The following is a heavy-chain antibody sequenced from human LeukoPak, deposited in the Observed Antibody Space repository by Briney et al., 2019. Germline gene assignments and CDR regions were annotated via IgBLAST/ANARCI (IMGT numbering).Heavy chain of an antibody. J-gene: IGHJ4*02. Sequence: ASVKVSYKDSVYTFTSYGISWVRQAPGQGLEWMGWISAYNGNTNYAQKLQGRVTMTTDTSTSTAYMALRSLRSDDTAVYYCAIDGRVGATGGYFDYWGQGTLVTVSS. CDR1: VYTFTSYG. D-gene: IGHD1-26*01. V-gene: IGHV1-18*01. CDR2: ISAYNGNT. CDR3: AIDGRVGATGGYFDY.